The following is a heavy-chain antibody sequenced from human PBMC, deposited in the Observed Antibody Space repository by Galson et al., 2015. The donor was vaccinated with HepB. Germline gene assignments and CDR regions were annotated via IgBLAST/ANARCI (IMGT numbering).Heavy chain of an antibody. Sequence: SVKVSCKASGYTFTGYYMHWVRQAPGQGLEWMGRINPNSGGTNYAQKFQGKVTMTRDTSISTAYMELSRLRSDDTAVYYCATTPRGYSYGCYWGQGTLVTVSS. CDR2: INPNSGGT. CDR3: ATTPRGYSYGCY. J-gene: IGHJ4*02. CDR1: GYTFTGYY. D-gene: IGHD5-18*01. V-gene: IGHV1-2*06.